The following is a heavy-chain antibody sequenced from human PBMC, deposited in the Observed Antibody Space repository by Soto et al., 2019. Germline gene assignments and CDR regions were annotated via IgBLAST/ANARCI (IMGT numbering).Heavy chain of an antibody. J-gene: IGHJ4*02. Sequence: QVQLVQSGAEVKKPGASVKVSCKASGYTFTSYGITWVRQAPGQGLEWMGWISAYNGNTNYAQKLQGRVTMTTDTSTSTAYMELRSLRSDDTAVYYCARDLSVLIWFGESQFDYWGQGPLVTVSS. CDR1: GYTFTSYG. CDR2: ISAYNGNT. V-gene: IGHV1-18*04. D-gene: IGHD3-10*01. CDR3: ARDLSVLIWFGESQFDY.